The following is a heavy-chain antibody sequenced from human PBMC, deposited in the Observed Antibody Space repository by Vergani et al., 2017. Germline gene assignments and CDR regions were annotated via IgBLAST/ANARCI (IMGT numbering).Heavy chain of an antibody. CDR2: INTNTGNP. CDR3: AGDAGGFGGWSPFDPLDY. J-gene: IGHJ4*02. Sequence: QVQLVQSGSELKKPGASVKVSCKASGYTFTSYAMNWVRQAPGQGLEWMGWINTNTGNPTYAQGFTGRFVFSWDTSASTAYLQISSLKAEATAVYYCAGDAGGFGGWSPFDPLDYWGQGTLVTVSS. D-gene: IGHD3-10*01. V-gene: IGHV7-4-1*02. CDR1: GYTFTSYA.